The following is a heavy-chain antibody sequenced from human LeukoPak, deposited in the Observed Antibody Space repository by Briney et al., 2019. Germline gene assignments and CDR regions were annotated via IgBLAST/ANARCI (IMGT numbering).Heavy chain of an antibody. J-gene: IGHJ5*02. V-gene: IGHV4-31*03. CDR3: ARNSMVRGVIPNWFDP. Sequence: PSETLSLTCTVSGGSLSSGGYYWSWIRQHPGKGLEWIGYIYYSGSTYYNPSLKSRVTISVDTSKNQFSLKLSSVTAADTAVYYCARNSMVRGVIPNWFDPWGQGTLVTVSS. D-gene: IGHD3-10*01. CDR1: GGSLSSGGYY. CDR2: IYYSGST.